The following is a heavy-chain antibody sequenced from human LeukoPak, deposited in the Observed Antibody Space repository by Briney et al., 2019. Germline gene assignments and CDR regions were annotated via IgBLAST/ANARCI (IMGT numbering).Heavy chain of an antibody. J-gene: IGHJ6*02. Sequence: GGSLRLSCTTSGFTFGDYAMSWVRQAPGKGLEWVGFIRSKSYGGTTEYAASVKGRFTISRDDSKSIAYLQMNSLKTEDTAVYYCTRVSRQQLGLDYYYYGMDAWGQGTTVTVSS. CDR3: TRVSRQQLGLDYYYYGMDA. D-gene: IGHD6-13*01. CDR2: IRSKSYGGTT. CDR1: GFTFGDYA. V-gene: IGHV3-49*04.